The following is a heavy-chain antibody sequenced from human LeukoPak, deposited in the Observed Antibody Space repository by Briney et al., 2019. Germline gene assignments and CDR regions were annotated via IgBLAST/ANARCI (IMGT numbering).Heavy chain of an antibody. V-gene: IGHV1-69*04. Sequence: SVKVSCKASGGTFSSYAISWVRQAPGQGLEWMGRTIPILGIANYAQKFQGRVTITADKSTSTAYMELSSLRSEDTAVYYCARDRVDTAMVWDFDYWGQGTLVTVSS. D-gene: IGHD5-18*01. J-gene: IGHJ4*02. CDR3: ARDRVDTAMVWDFDY. CDR2: TIPILGIA. CDR1: GGTFSSYA.